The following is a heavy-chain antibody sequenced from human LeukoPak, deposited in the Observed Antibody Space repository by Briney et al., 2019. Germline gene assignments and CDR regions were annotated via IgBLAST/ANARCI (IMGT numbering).Heavy chain of an antibody. CDR3: ARVWFGELFGLNRELAQDYYYYYGMDV. J-gene: IGHJ6*02. D-gene: IGHD3-10*01. CDR1: GYTFTSYG. Sequence: ASVKVSCKASGYTFTSYGISRVRQAPGQGLEWMGWISAYNGNTNYAQKLQGRVTMTTDTSTSTAYMELRSLRSDDTAVYYCARVWFGELFGLNRELAQDYYYYYGMDVWGQGTTVTVSS. V-gene: IGHV1-18*01. CDR2: ISAYNGNT.